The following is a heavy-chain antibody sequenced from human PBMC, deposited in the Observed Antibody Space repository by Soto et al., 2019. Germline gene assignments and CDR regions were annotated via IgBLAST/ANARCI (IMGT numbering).Heavy chain of an antibody. CDR3: ARTGGYSCGYGNFDY. CDR2: INHSGST. Sequence: QVQLQQWGAGLLKPSETLSLTCAVYGGSFSGYYWSWIRQPPGKGLEWIGEINHSGSTNYNPSLKSRVTISVDTSKNQFSLKLSSVTAADTAVYYCARTGGYSCGYGNFDYWGQGTLVTVSS. J-gene: IGHJ4*02. D-gene: IGHD5-18*01. V-gene: IGHV4-34*01. CDR1: GGSFSGYY.